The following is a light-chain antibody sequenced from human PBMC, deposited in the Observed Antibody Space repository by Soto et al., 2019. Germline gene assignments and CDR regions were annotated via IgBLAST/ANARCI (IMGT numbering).Light chain of an antibody. Sequence: QSVLTQPPSASGTPGQTVTISCSGSGSNIGTSSVHWYKHLPGTAPKPLIYTNDQRPSGVPDRFSGSKSGTSASLAISGLQSGDEADYYCAVWDDSLNGHVFGAGTKVTVL. CDR1: GSNIGTSS. CDR2: TND. J-gene: IGLJ1*01. CDR3: AVWDDSLNGHV. V-gene: IGLV1-44*01.